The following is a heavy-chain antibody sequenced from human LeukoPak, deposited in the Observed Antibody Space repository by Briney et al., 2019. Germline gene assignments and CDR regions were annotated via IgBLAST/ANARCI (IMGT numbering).Heavy chain of an antibody. CDR1: GYIFTSYW. V-gene: IGHV5-51*01. Sequence: GESLKISCEGSGYIFTSYWIGWGRQVPGKGVEWVGIIYPGDSDTRYSPSFQGQVTISADKSISTAYLQWSSLKASDTAMYYCARVNCSGGSWYEYFQHCGQGTLVTVSS. CDR2: IYPGDSDT. D-gene: IGHD2-15*01. CDR3: ARVNCSGGSWYEYFQH. J-gene: IGHJ1*01.